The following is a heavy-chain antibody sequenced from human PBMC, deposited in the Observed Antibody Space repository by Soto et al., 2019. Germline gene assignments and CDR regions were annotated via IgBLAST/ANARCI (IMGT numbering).Heavy chain of an antibody. CDR2: IYYSGST. V-gene: IGHV4-31*03. CDR3: ARGDYGSGSYPAVGFDI. J-gene: IGHJ3*02. Sequence: PSETLSLTCTVSGGSISSGGYYWSWIRRHPGKGLEWIGYIYYSGSTYYNPSLKSRVTISVDTSKNQFSLKLSSVTAADTAVYYCARGDYGSGSYPAVGFDIWGQGTMVTVSS. CDR1: GGSISSGGYY. D-gene: IGHD3-10*01.